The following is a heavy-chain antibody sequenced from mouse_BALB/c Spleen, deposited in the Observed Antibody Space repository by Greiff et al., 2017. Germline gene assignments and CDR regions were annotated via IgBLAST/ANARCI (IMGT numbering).Heavy chain of an antibody. V-gene: IGHV1-7*01. CDR3: TRSDAY. Sequence: VQLQQSGAELAKPGASVKMSCKASGYTFTSYWMHWVKQRPGQGLEWIGYINPSTGYTEYNQKFKDKATLTADKSSSTAYMELRSLTAEDSAVYYCTRSDAYWGQGTLVTVSA. CDR1: GYTFTSYW. J-gene: IGHJ3*01. CDR2: INPSTGYT.